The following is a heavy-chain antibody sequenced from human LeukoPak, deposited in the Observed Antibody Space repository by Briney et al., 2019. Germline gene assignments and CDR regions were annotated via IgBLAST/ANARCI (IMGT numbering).Heavy chain of an antibody. Sequence: GGALRLSCAASGFTFDDYAMHWVGQAPGKGLEGVSLISGDGGSTYYADSVKGRFTISRDNSKNSLYLQMNSLRTEDTALYYCAKDRDYDSMAGMDVWGQGTTVTVSS. CDR1: GFTFDDYA. D-gene: IGHD3-22*01. CDR2: ISGDGGST. V-gene: IGHV3-43*02. J-gene: IGHJ6*02. CDR3: AKDRDYDSMAGMDV.